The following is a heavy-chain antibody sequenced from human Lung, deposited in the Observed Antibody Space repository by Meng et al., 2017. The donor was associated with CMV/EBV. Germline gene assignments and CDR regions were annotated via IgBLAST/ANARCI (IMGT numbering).Heavy chain of an antibody. D-gene: IGHD6-19*01. CDR3: AKSSDNGWSS. Sequence: VQLVQSGAEVKRPGASVKISCQASGYSFSGFYLNWARQAPGHGLEWLGRVNPISDATHLAQKFEGRITVTRGATINTAFMELTRLRPDDTAVYYCAKSSDNGWSSWGPGTLVTVSS. J-gene: IGHJ4*01. CDR2: VNPISDAT. V-gene: IGHV1-2*06. CDR1: GYSFSGFY.